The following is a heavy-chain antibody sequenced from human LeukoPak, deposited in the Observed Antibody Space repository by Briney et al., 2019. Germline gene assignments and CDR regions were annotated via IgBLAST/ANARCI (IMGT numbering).Heavy chain of an antibody. J-gene: IGHJ3*02. CDR1: GFTFSSYG. CDR2: ISYDGSNK. V-gene: IGHV3-30*03. Sequence: AGGSLRLSCAASGFTFSSYGMHWVRQAPGKGLEWVAVISYDGSNKYYADSVKGRFTISGDNSKNTLYLQMNSLRAEDTAVYYCARLTVTHAFDIWGQGTMVTVSS. CDR3: ARLTVTHAFDI. D-gene: IGHD4-17*01.